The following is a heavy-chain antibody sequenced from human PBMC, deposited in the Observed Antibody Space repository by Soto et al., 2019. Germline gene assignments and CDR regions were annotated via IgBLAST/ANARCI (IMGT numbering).Heavy chain of an antibody. V-gene: IGHV4-31*03. CDR1: CGSISSDANF. CDR2: ISYTVRT. D-gene: IGHD6-6*01. CDR3: ARGSFSSSSSWFDP. J-gene: IGHJ5*02. Sequence: TMSLTCTVACGSISSDANFWSWIRQLPGRGLEWIGYISYTVRTYYTPSLNSRLTISLDTSKNLFSRRLSAVTAADTAVYFCARGSFSSSSSWFDPWGQGTLVTVSS.